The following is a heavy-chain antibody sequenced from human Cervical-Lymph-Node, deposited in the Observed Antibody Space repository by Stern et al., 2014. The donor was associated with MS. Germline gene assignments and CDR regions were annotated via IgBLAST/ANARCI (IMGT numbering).Heavy chain of an antibody. J-gene: IGHJ2*01. V-gene: IGHV5-51*01. CDR3: ARFTTGSYYYFDL. CDR1: GYSFSSYW. CDR2: IYPGDSDI. Sequence: EVQLVQSGAEMKKPGGSLKISCMGSGYSFSSYWIGWVRQMPGKGLEWMGIIYPGDSDIRYSPSFQGQVTISADKSIRTAYLQWRSLRASDTAMYYCARFTTGSYYYFDLWGRGTLITVSS. D-gene: IGHD3-22*01.